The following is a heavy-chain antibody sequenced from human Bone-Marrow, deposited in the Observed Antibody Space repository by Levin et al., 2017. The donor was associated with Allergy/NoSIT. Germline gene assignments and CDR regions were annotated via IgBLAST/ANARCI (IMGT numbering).Heavy chain of an antibody. CDR3: ARDEDGQGAAAGTGFDY. J-gene: IGHJ4*02. Sequence: ASVKVSCKASGYTFTSYYMHWVRQAPGQGLEWMGIINPSGGSTSYAQKFQGRVTMTRDTSTSTVYMELSSLRSEDTAVYYCARDEDGQGAAAGTGFDYWGQGTLVTVSS. D-gene: IGHD6-13*01. CDR1: GYTFTSYY. V-gene: IGHV1-46*01. CDR2: INPSGGST.